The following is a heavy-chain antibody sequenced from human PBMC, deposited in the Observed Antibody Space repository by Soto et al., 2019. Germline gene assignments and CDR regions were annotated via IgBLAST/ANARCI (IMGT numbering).Heavy chain of an antibody. J-gene: IGHJ4*02. Sequence: QVQLQESGPGLVKPSQTLSLTCTVSGGSISSGGYYWSWIRQHPGKGLEWIGYIYYSGSTYYNPSLKGRVTISVDTSKNPFSLKLSSVTAADTAVYYWASSLGYCSGGSCHKHTTFDYWGQGTLVTVSS. V-gene: IGHV4-31*03. CDR2: IYYSGST. CDR3: ASSLGYCSGGSCHKHTTFDY. D-gene: IGHD2-15*01. CDR1: GGSISSGGYY.